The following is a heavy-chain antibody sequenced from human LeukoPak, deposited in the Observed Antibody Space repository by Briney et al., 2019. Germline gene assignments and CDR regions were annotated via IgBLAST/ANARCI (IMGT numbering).Heavy chain of an antibody. V-gene: IGHV3-48*02. CDR2: ISSTTTIT. D-gene: IGHD6-19*01. CDR3: VAGTELVY. J-gene: IGHJ4*02. Sequence: GGSLRLSCAASGFTFSSYAMHWVRQAPGKGLEWISYISSTTTITYYADSVKGRFTISRDNAKNSLYLQMNSLRDEATAVYCCVAGTELVYWGQGTLVTVSS. CDR1: GFTFSSYA.